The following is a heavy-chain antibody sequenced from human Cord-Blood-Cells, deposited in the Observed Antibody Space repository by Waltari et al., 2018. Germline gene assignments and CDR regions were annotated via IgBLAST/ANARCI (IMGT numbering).Heavy chain of an antibody. D-gene: IGHD3-16*01. CDR3: ARVRGITVGWFDP. J-gene: IGHJ5*02. CDR1: GGSVSSGSYY. V-gene: IGHV4-61*01. Sequence: QVQLQESGPGLVKPSETLSLTCTVPGGSVSSGSYYWSWIRQPPGKGLEWIWYIYYSGSTNYNPSLKSRVTISGDTSKNQFSLKLSSVTAADTAVYYCARVRGITVGWFDPWGQGTLVTVSS. CDR2: IYYSGST.